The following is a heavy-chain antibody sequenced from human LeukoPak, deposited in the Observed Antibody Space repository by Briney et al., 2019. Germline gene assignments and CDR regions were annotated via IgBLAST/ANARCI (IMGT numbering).Heavy chain of an antibody. CDR1: GYTFTGYY. CDR2: INPNSGGT. V-gene: IGHV1-2*02. CDR3: ARAPRNFKVGATYYYMDV. D-gene: IGHD1-26*01. Sequence: GASVKVSCKASGYTFTGYYMHWVRQAPGQGLEWMGWINPNSGGTNYAQKFQGRVTMTRDTSISIAYMELSRLRSDDTAVYYCARAPRNFKVGATYYYMDVWGKGTTVTVSS. J-gene: IGHJ6*03.